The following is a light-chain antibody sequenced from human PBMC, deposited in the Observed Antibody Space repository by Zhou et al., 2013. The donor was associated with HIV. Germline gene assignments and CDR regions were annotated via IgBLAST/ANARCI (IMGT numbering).Light chain of an antibody. J-gene: IGKJ4*01. CDR3: QQSYSTPLT. CDR1: QGISSS. Sequence: DIQLTQSPPFVSASVGDRVTITCRASQGISSSLAWYQHNPGKAPKLLIYAASTLQSGVPSRFSGSGSGTDFTLTISSLQPEDFATYYCQQSYSTPLTFGGGTKVEIK. V-gene: IGKV1-39*01. CDR2: AAS.